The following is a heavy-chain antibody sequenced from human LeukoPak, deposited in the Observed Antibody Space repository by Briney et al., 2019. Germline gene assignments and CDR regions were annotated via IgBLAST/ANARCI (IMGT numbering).Heavy chain of an antibody. CDR3: AKDSTASGSYYGMDI. CDR2: ISYDGSNK. J-gene: IGHJ6*02. CDR1: GFTFSSYG. D-gene: IGHD3-3*01. Sequence: PGGSLRLSCAASGFTFSSYGMHWVRQAPGKGLEWVAVISYDGSNKYYADSVKGRFTISRDNSKNTLYLQMNSLRAEDTAVYYCAKDSTASGSYYGMDIWGQGTTVTVSS. V-gene: IGHV3-30*18.